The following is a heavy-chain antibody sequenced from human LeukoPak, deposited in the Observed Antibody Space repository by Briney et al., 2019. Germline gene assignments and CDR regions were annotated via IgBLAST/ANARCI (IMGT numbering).Heavy chain of an antibody. V-gene: IGHV3-30-3*01. J-gene: IGHJ3*02. CDR2: ISYDGSNK. CDR1: GFTFSSXA. CDR3: AKDSDSYGGDFDAFDI. D-gene: IGHD5-18*01. Sequence: RLXCAASGFTFSSXAMHWVRQAPGXGLXXVAVISYDGSNKYYADSVKGRFTISRDNAKNSLYLQMNSLRAEDTAVYYCAKDSDSYGGDFDAFDIWGQGTMVTVSS.